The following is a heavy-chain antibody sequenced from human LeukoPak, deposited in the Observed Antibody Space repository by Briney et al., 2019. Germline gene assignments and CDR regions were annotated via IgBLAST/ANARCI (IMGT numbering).Heavy chain of an antibody. D-gene: IGHD2-2*01. CDR1: GGSISSSTYY. CDR2: IYYSGST. J-gene: IGHJ4*02. V-gene: IGHV4-39*01. CDR3: ARYVVVPAALGSRYFDY. Sequence: SETLSLTCTVSGGSISSSTYYWGWIRQPPGKGLEWIGSIYYSGSTYYNLSLKSRVTISVDTSKNQFSLRLSSVTAADTAVYYCARYVVVPAALGSRYFDYWGQGTLVTVSS.